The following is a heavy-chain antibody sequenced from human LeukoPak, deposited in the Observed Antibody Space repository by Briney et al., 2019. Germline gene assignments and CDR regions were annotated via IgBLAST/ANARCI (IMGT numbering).Heavy chain of an antibody. D-gene: IGHD1-20*01. CDR1: GGSISSSSYY. Sequence: PSETLSLTCTVSGGSISSSSYYWGWNRQPPGKGLEWIGSIYYSGSTYYNPSLKSRVTISVDTSKNQFSLKLSSVTAADTAVYYCARGRNWNDSYFDYWGQGTLVTVSS. CDR3: ARGRNWNDSYFDY. CDR2: IYYSGST. J-gene: IGHJ4*02. V-gene: IGHV4-39*07.